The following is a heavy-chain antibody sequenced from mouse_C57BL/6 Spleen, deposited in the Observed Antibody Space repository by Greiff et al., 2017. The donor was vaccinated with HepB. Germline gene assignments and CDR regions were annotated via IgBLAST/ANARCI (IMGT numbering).Heavy chain of an antibody. CDR1: GFTFTDYY. CDR3: ARASYGSSAFAY. J-gene: IGHJ3*01. D-gene: IGHD1-1*01. CDR2: IRNKANGYTT. V-gene: IGHV7-3*01. Sequence: DVKLVESGGGLVQPGGSLSLSCAASGFTFTDYYMSWVRQPPGKALEWLGFIRNKANGYTTEYSASVKGRFTISRDNSQSILYLQMNALRAEDSATYYCARASYGSSAFAYCGEGTLGTVSA.